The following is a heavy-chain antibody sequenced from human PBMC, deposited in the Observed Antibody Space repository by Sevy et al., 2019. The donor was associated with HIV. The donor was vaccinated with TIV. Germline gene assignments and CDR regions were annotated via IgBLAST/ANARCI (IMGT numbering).Heavy chain of an antibody. Sequence: SETLSLTCSVSGDFINLYFWSWIRQPPGKGLEWIGYIYSSGSTNYNPSLKSRVTISLATSKDQFSLKLSSVTAADTAVYYCARESIGSVGDFDYWGQRTMVTVSS. D-gene: IGHD6-6*01. CDR2: IYSSGST. CDR3: ARESIGSVGDFDY. V-gene: IGHV4-59*01. J-gene: IGHJ4*02. CDR1: GDFINLYF.